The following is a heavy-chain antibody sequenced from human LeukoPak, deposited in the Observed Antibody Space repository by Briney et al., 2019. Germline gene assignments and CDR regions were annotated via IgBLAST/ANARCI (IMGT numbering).Heavy chain of an antibody. D-gene: IGHD6-13*01. Sequence: PGGSLRLSSAVSGFRFDNYGMHWVRQAPGKGLEWVATISHDGNTKYYADSVKGRFTIFRDNSNATLYLQMHSLRPEDTAVYYSARDRAGNRDYWGQGTLVTVSS. J-gene: IGHJ4*02. CDR2: ISHDGNTK. CDR3: ARDRAGNRDY. CDR1: GFRFDNYG. V-gene: IGHV3-30*03.